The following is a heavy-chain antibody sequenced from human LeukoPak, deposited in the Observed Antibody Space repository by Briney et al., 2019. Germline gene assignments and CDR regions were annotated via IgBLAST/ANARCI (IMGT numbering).Heavy chain of an antibody. J-gene: IGHJ6*02. D-gene: IGHD5-12*01. CDR2: INSDGTST. Sequence: PGGSLRLSCAASGFTFSSYWMHWVRQVPGKGLVWVSRINSDGTSTSYADSVKGRFSISRDNSKNTLYLQMNSLRDEETAVYYCARDRGRGATGDMTVWGQGTTVTVSS. V-gene: IGHV3-74*01. CDR3: ARDRGRGATGDMTV. CDR1: GFTFSSYW.